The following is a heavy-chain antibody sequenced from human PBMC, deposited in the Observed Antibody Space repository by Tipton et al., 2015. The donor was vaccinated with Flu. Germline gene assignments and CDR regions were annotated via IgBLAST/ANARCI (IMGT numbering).Heavy chain of an antibody. CDR1: GFTFSSYA. CDR3: ASGDFWSGYYTDY. J-gene: IGHJ4*02. V-gene: IGHV3-48*03. D-gene: IGHD3-3*01. CDR2: ISSSGSTI. Sequence: SLRLSCAASGFTFSSYAMNWVRQAPGKGLEWVSYISSSGSTIYYADSVKGRFTISRDNAKNSLYLQMNSLRAEDTAVYYCASGDFWSGYYTDYWGQGTLVTVSS.